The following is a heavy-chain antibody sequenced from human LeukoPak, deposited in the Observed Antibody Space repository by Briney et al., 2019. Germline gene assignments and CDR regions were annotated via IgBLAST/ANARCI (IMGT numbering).Heavy chain of an antibody. CDR3: AKERGGTFNDDFDY. V-gene: IGHV3-23*01. D-gene: IGHD1-1*01. CDR1: GFTFSNYA. Sequence: GGSLRLSCAASGFTFSNYAMGWVRQAPGKGLEWVSGISGSGGSIYYAVSVKGRFTISRDNSKNTLYLQVNSLRAEDTAVYYCAKERGGTFNDDFDYWGQGTLVTVSS. CDR2: ISGSGGSI. J-gene: IGHJ4*02.